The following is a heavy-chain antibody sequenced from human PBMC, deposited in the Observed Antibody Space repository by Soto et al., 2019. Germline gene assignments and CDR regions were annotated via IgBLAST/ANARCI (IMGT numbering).Heavy chain of an antibody. CDR2: ISYDGNHI. CDR1: KFFFWSYS. V-gene: IGHV3-30*03. CDR3: ASGLTGYGSAWYDKPLDL. J-gene: IGHJ1*01. Sequence: GGSLRLSFVSSKFFFWSYSIRWVRQAPAKPLEWVAVISYDGNHIEYSDFAKARFAISRDNPKNTIFLQLDSLRPEDSGLYRCASGLTGYGSAWYDKPLDLWGQGTLVSVSS. D-gene: IGHD6-19*01.